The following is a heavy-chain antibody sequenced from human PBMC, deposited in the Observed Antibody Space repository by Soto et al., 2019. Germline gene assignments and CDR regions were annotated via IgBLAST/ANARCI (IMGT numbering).Heavy chain of an antibody. CDR3: AKGGWGTVLDY. CDR1: GFTFSNYA. V-gene: IGHV3-23*01. J-gene: IGHJ4*02. Sequence: EVQLLESGGGLVQPGGSLRLSCAASGFTFSNYALTWVRQAPGKGLEWVSAISGSDGTTYYADFVKGRFTISRDNSMNTLYLQLDSLRGEDTAMYYCAKGGWGTVLDYWGQGTLVTVSS. CDR2: ISGSDGTT. D-gene: IGHD1-1*01.